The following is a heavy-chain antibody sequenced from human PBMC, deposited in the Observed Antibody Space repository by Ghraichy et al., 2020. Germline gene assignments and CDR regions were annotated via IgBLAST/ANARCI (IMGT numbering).Heavy chain of an antibody. D-gene: IGHD2-8*01. CDR1: GFSFSTSA. V-gene: IGHV3-64D*06. Sequence: GGSLRLSCSASGFSFSTSAMHWVRQAPGKGLEYVSAISGDGGNTLYADSVKGRFTISRDNSKNTVFLQMGSLRPEDTAVFYCVKANGYFDYWGQGALVTVSS. J-gene: IGHJ4*02. CDR2: ISGDGGNT. CDR3: VKANGYFDY.